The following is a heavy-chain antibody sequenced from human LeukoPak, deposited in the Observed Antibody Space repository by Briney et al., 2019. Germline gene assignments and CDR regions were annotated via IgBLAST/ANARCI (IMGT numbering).Heavy chain of an antibody. V-gene: IGHV3-21*01. CDR1: GFTVSSNY. Sequence: GGSLRLSCAASGFTVSSNYMNWVRQAPGEGLEWVSFISSSGTYIYSTESVKGRFTISRDNAKNSLYLLMDSLRAEDTAVYYCAREFTSGWIDYWGQGTLVTVSS. J-gene: IGHJ4*02. D-gene: IGHD6-19*01. CDR2: ISSSGTYI. CDR3: AREFTSGWIDY.